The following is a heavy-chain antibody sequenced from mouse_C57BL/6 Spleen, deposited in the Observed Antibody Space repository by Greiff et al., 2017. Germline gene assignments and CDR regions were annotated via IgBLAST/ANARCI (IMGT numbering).Heavy chain of an antibody. Sequence: EVQLQQSGPELVKPGASVKISCKASGYTFTDYYMNWVQQSHGKSLEWIGDINPNNGGTSYNQKFKGKATLTVDKSSSTAYMELRSLTSEDSAVYYCAERLRYDYYAMDYWGQGTSVTVSS. CDR2: INPNNGGT. V-gene: IGHV1-26*01. CDR3: AERLRYDYYAMDY. CDR1: GYTFTDYY. D-gene: IGHD2-14*01. J-gene: IGHJ4*01.